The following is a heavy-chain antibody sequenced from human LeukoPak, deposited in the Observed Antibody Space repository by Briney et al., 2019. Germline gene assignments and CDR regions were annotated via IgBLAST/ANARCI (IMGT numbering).Heavy chain of an antibody. CDR1: GFTFSSYS. V-gene: IGHV3-21*01. J-gene: IGHJ6*02. CDR3: ARRGSDILTGYYKRGMDV. Sequence: GGSLRLSCAASGFTFSSYSMNWVRQAPGKGLERVSSISSSSSYIYYADSVKGRFTISRDNAKNSLYLQMNSLRAEDTAVYYCARRGSDILTGYYKRGMDVWGQGTTVTVSS. CDR2: ISSSSSYI. D-gene: IGHD3-9*01.